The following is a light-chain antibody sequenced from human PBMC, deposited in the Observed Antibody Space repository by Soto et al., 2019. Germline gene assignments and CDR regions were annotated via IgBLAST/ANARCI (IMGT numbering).Light chain of an antibody. Sequence: DIQMTQSPSSVSASVGDRVTITCRASQGISNWLAWYQQRPGRAPKLLIYDASTLQSGVPSRFSGVGSGTDFTLTISSLQPEDYAIYFCQQTDNFPWTFGQGTKVEIK. CDR3: QQTDNFPWT. CDR2: DAS. V-gene: IGKV1-12*01. J-gene: IGKJ1*01. CDR1: QGISNW.